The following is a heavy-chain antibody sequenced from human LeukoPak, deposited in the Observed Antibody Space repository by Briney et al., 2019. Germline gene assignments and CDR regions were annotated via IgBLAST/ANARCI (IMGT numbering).Heavy chain of an antibody. V-gene: IGHV3-15*01. Sequence: PGGSLRLSCAASGFTFTNYVMSWVRQAPGKGLEWVGRIKSKTDGGTTDYAAPVKGRFTISRDDSKNMLFLQMNSLKTDDAAVYYCTTDGVNFYFGSWGQGTLVTVSS. CDR1: GFTFTNYV. J-gene: IGHJ4*02. D-gene: IGHD1-1*01. CDR2: IKSKTDGGTT. CDR3: TTDGVNFYFGS.